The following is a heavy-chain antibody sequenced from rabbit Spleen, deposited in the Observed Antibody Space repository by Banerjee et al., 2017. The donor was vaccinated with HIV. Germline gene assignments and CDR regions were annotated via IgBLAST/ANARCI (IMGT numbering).Heavy chain of an antibody. CDR3: ARDRAHYIGDGIAATYGMDL. V-gene: IGHV1S45*01. J-gene: IGHJ6*01. D-gene: IGHD1-1*01. Sequence: QEQLVESRGGLVTPGGSLKLSCAASRFPFSDKAVMCWVRQAPGKGLQWIACINAVTGKAVYATWAIGRFTFSKTSSTTVTLQMISLTAADTAAYFCARDRAHYIGDGIAATYGMDLWGQGTLVTVS. CDR2: INAVTGKA. CDR1: RFPFSDKAV.